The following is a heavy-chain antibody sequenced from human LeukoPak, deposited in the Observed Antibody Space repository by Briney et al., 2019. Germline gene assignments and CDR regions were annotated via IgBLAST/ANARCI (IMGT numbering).Heavy chain of an antibody. CDR1: GGSISSYY. CDR2: IYYSGST. CDR3: ARGPNSETFDY. J-gene: IGHJ4*02. Sequence: SETLSLTCTVSGGSISSYYWSWIRQPPGKGLEWIGYIYYSGSTYYNPSLKSRVTIPVDTSKNQFSLRLSSVTAADTAVYYCARGPNSETFDYWGQGTLVTVSS. V-gene: IGHV4-59*04. D-gene: IGHD2/OR15-2a*01.